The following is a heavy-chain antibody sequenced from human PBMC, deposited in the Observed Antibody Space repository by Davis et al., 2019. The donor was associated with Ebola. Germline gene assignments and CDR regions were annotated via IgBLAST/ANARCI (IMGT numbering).Heavy chain of an antibody. Sequence: GESLKISCAASGFTFSSYGMHWVRQAPGKGLEWVAVISYDGSNKYYADSVKGRFTISRDDSKNTAYLQMNSLKTEDTAVYYCTTRIAAAGTPPYYYGMDVWGQGTTVTVSS. J-gene: IGHJ6*02. CDR3: TTRIAAAGTPPYYYGMDV. CDR2: ISYDGSNK. D-gene: IGHD6-13*01. CDR1: GFTFSSYG. V-gene: IGHV3-30*03.